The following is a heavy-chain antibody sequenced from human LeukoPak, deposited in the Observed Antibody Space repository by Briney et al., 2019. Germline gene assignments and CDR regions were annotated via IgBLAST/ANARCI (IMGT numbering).Heavy chain of an antibody. D-gene: IGHD6-13*01. V-gene: IGHV3-74*01. CDR1: GFTFSSYW. J-gene: IGHJ5*02. CDR2: INSDGTST. CDR3: ARGTIAASGKGWFDP. Sequence: GGSLTLSCAASGFTFSSYWMHWVRQAPGKGLAWVSRINSDGTSTNYADSVKGRFTISRDNAKNTLFLQMNSLRAEDTAVYFCARGTIAASGKGWFDPWGQGTLVTVSS.